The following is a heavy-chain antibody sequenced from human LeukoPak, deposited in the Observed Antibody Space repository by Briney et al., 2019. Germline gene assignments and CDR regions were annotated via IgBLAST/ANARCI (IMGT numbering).Heavy chain of an antibody. D-gene: IGHD2-2*01. CDR1: GGSISGYY. CDR2: INHSGST. Sequence: SETLSLTCTVSGGSISGYYWSWIRQPPGKGLEWIGEINHSGSTNYNPSLKSRVTISVDTSKNQFSLKLSSVTAADTAVYYCARGFLQGDIVVVPAVSFHYYMDVWGKGTTVTVSS. J-gene: IGHJ6*03. CDR3: ARGFLQGDIVVVPAVSFHYYMDV. V-gene: IGHV4-34*01.